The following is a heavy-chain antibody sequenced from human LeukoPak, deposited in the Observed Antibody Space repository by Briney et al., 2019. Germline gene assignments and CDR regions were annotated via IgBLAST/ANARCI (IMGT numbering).Heavy chain of an antibody. CDR1: GGTFSSYA. CDR3: ARGAKYQLPWYFDY. V-gene: IGHV1-69*13. CDR2: IIPIFGTA. Sequence: SVKVSCKASGGTFSSYAISWVRQAPGQGLEWMGGIIPIFGTANYAQKFQGRVTITADESTSTAYMELNSLRSEDTAVYYCARGAKYQLPWYFDYWGQGTLVTVSS. D-gene: IGHD2-2*01. J-gene: IGHJ4*02.